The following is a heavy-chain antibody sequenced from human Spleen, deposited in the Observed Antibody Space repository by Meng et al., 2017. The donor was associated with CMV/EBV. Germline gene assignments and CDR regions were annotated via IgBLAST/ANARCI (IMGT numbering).Heavy chain of an antibody. J-gene: IGHJ4*02. CDR3: ARVTWVTEYYFDY. CDR1: GNTVNNYA. Sequence: TASGNTVNNYALSWARQAPGQGLEWMGGIMPNHGVTNYARKFEGRVTITADKSTDTAYMELSNLKSEDTALYYCARVTWVTEYYFDYWGQGTLVTVSS. CDR2: IMPNHGVT. D-gene: IGHD7-27*01. V-gene: IGHV1-69*10.